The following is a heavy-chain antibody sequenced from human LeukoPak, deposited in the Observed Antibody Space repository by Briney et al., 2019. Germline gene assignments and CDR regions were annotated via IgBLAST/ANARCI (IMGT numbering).Heavy chain of an antibody. CDR3: ATSIPLSSSWFDYYYYGMDV. CDR1: GGSFSGYY. CDR2: INHSGST. J-gene: IGHJ6*02. Sequence: PSETLSLTCAVYGGSFSGYYWSWIRQPPGKGLEWIGEINHSGSTNYNPSLKSRVTISVDTSKNQFSLKLSSVTAADTAVYYCATSIPLSSSWFDYYYYGMDVWGQGTTVTVSS. V-gene: IGHV4-34*01. D-gene: IGHD6-13*01.